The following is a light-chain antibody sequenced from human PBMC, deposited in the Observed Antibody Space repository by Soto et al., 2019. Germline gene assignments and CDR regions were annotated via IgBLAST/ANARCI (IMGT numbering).Light chain of an antibody. CDR1: QTISSW. CDR2: KAS. V-gene: IGKV1-5*03. Sequence: DIQMTQSPSTLSGSVGDRVTITCRASQTISSWLAWYQQKPGKAPKLLIYKASTLKSGVPSRFSGSASGTEFTLTISSLQPDDFATYYCQHYNSYDIPTFGQGTRLEIK. J-gene: IGKJ5*01. CDR3: QHYNSYDIPT.